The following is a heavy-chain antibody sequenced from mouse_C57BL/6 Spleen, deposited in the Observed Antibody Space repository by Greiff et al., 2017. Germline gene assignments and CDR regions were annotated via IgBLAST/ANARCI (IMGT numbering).Heavy chain of an antibody. D-gene: IGHD2-4*01. J-gene: IGHJ1*03. CDR1: GYTFTSYW. Sequence: QVQLQQPGAELVKPGASVKVSCKASGYTFTSYWMHWVKQRPGQGLEWIGRIHPSDSDTNYNQKFKGKATLTVDKSSSTAYMQLSSLTSEDSAVDDCATLSDYDNYWYFEVWGTGTTVTV. CDR2: IHPSDSDT. V-gene: IGHV1-74*01. CDR3: ATLSDYDNYWYFEV.